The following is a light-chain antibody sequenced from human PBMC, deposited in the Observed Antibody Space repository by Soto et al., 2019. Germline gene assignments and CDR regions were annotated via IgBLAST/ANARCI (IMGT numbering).Light chain of an antibody. CDR1: ESIGDN. CDR2: AAS. CDR3: QQSYSRPRT. V-gene: IGKV1-39*01. Sequence: DIQMTQSPSSLSASVGDRVTITCRASESIGDNLNWYQQKPCTAPHLLIYAASSLESGVPSRFSGSGSGTDFTLTISSLQPEDFATYFCQQSYSRPRTFGQGTKV. J-gene: IGKJ1*01.